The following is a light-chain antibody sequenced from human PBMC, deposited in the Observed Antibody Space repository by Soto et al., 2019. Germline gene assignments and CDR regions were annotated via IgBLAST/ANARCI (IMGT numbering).Light chain of an antibody. J-gene: IGKJ4*01. CDR1: QSVSSY. V-gene: IGKV3-11*01. Sequence: EIVLTQSPATLSLSPGERATLSCRASQSVSSYLAWYQQLPGQAPRLLIYDASTRATGIPARFSGSGSGTDFTLTISIREPEDYAVYDCQHRANWPPGATFGGGTKVEIK. CDR3: QHRANWPPGAT. CDR2: DAS.